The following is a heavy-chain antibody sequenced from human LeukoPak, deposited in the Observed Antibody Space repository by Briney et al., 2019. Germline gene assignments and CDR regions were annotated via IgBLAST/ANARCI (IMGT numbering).Heavy chain of an antibody. CDR3: AILDVVVTASFDY. CDR2: ISSSSSYI. Sequence: PGGSLRLSCAASGFTFSSYSMNWVRQAPGKGLEWVSSISSSSSYIYYADSVKGRFTISRDNAKNSLYLQMNSLRAEDTAVYYCAILDVVVTASFDYRGQGTLVTVSS. CDR1: GFTFSSYS. V-gene: IGHV3-21*01. J-gene: IGHJ4*02. D-gene: IGHD2-21*02.